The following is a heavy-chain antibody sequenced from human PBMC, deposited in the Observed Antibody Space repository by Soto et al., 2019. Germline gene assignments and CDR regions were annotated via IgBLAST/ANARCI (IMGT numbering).Heavy chain of an antibody. CDR3: ATRSPAFDY. CDR1: GYTFTSFG. Sequence: QVQLVQSGPEVKKPGASVKVSCKTSGYTFTSFGISWVRQAPGQGLEWMGWITTDKGKTNYAQKFQGSVTMTTDTSTSTAYMELRSLRSDDTAVYYCATRSPAFDYWGQGTLVTVSS. V-gene: IGHV1-18*01. CDR2: ITTDKGKT. J-gene: IGHJ4*02.